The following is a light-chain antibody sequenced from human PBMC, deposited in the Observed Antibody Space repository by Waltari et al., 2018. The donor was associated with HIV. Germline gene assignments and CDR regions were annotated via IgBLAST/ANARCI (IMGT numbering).Light chain of an antibody. J-gene: IGLJ2*01. CDR2: KDS. Sequence: SYELTQPPSVSVSPGQTARITCSGDALPKQYPYWYQQKPGQAPVLVIYKDSERPSGIPERFSGSSSGTTVTLTISGVQAEDEADYYCQSADSSGTYVVLGGGTKLTVL. CDR1: ALPKQY. V-gene: IGLV3-25*03. CDR3: QSADSSGTYVV.